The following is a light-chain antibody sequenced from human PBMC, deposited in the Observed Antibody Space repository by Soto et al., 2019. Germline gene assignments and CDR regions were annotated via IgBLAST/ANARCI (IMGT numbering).Light chain of an antibody. CDR2: KVS. J-gene: IGKJ1*01. V-gene: IGKV2-30*02. Sequence: DVVMTQSPLSLPVTLGQPASISCRSSQSLVHSDGNTYFNWFLQRPGQSPRRLIYKVSNRDSGVPDRFSGSGSGTDFTLKISRVEAEDVGVYYCMQGTHWPRTFGQGTKVEIE. CDR3: MQGTHWPRT. CDR1: QSLVHSDGNTY.